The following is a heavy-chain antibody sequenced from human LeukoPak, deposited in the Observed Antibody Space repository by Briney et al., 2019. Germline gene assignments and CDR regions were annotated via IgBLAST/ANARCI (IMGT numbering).Heavy chain of an antibody. CDR2: INHSGST. V-gene: IGHV4-34*01. J-gene: IGHJ6*02. D-gene: IGHD5-18*01. CDR3: ARGNLTAMVTSAFFYYGMDV. CDR1: GGSFSGYY. Sequence: SETLSLTCAVYGGSFSGYYWSWIRQPPGKGLEWIGEINHSGSTNYNPSLKSRVTISVDTSKKQFSLKLGSVTAADTAVYYCARGNLTAMVTSAFFYYGMDVWGQGTTVTVSS.